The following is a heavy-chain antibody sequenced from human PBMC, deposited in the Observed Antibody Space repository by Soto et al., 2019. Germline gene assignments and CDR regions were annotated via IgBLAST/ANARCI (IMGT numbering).Heavy chain of an antibody. CDR2: ISGSGGST. V-gene: IGHV3-23*01. D-gene: IGHD6-13*01. J-gene: IGHJ4*02. CDR1: GFTFSSYA. Sequence: PGGSLRLSCAASGFTFSSYAMSWVRQAPGKGLEWVSAISGSGGSTYYADSVKGRFTISRDNSKNTLYLQMNSLRAEDTAVYYWGKGKAAVGNAPANPFDYGGEETLVTVSS. CDR3: GKGKAAVGNAPANPFDY.